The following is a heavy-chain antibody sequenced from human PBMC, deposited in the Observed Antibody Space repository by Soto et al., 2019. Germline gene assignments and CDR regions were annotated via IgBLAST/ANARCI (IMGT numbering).Heavy chain of an antibody. CDR2: INHSGST. Sequence: QVQLRQWGAGLVKPSETLSLTCAVYGGSFNGYYWNWIRQPPGKGLEWIGEINHSGSTNYNPSLKSRVSISVDTSKNQFSLRLSSVTAEDTAVYYCASQRPTVTTFDYWGQGTLVTVSS. CDR3: ASQRPTVTTFDY. D-gene: IGHD4-17*01. V-gene: IGHV4-34*01. CDR1: GGSFNGYY. J-gene: IGHJ4*02.